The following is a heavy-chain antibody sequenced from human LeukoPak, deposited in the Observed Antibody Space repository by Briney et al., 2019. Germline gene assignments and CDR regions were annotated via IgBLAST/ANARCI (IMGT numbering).Heavy chain of an antibody. Sequence: GGSLRLSCAASGFTFSSYGMHWVRQAPGKGLEWVAVIWYDGSNKYYADSVKGRFTISRDNSKNTLYLQMNGLRAEDTAVYYCARDRPQWGTGTTPPGYWGQGTLVTVSS. D-gene: IGHD1-7*01. V-gene: IGHV3-33*01. CDR1: GFTFSSYG. CDR3: ARDRPQWGTGTTPPGY. CDR2: IWYDGSNK. J-gene: IGHJ4*02.